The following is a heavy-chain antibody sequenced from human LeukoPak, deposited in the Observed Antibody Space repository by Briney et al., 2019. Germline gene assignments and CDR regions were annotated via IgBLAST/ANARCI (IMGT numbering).Heavy chain of an antibody. V-gene: IGHV1-18*01. CDR3: ARERVGYDFWSGNRDGMDV. CDR2: ISAYNGNT. Sequence: ASVKVSCKASGYTFTSYGISWVRQAPGQGLEWMGWISAYNGNTNYAQKLQGRVTMTTDTSTSTAYMELRSLRSDDTAVYYCARERVGYDFWSGNRDGMDVWGRGTTVTVSS. J-gene: IGHJ6*02. CDR1: GYTFTSYG. D-gene: IGHD3-3*01.